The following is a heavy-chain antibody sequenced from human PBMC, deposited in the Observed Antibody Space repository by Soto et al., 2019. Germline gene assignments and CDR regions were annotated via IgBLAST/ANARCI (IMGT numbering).Heavy chain of an antibody. Sequence: EVQLLESGGGLVQPGGSLRLSCAASGFSFSTYGMTWVRLAPGKGLEWVSFITGRGDITYYADSVKGRFTISRDNSKNTLYPQMNSLRAEDTAVYFCAKTIRGDFDFWGQGTLVTVSS. J-gene: IGHJ4*02. CDR3: AKTIRGDFDF. CDR1: GFSFSTYG. CDR2: ITGRGDIT. D-gene: IGHD3-10*01. V-gene: IGHV3-23*01.